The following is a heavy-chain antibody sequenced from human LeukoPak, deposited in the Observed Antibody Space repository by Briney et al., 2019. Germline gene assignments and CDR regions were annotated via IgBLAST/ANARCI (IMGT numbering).Heavy chain of an antibody. V-gene: IGHV1-69*04. CDR1: GGTFSSYA. J-gene: IGHJ4*02. CDR2: IIPILGIA. Sequence: SVKVSCKASGGTFSSYAISWVRQAPGQGLEWMGRIIPILGIANYAQKFQGRVTITADKSTSTAYMELSSLRSEDTAVYYCARERSATYYFDYWGQGTLVTVSS. CDR3: ARERSATYYFDY.